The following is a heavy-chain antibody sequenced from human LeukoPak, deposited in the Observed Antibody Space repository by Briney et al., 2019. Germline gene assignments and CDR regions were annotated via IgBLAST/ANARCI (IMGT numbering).Heavy chain of an antibody. CDR3: ARQRGSTSSAANYYYMDV. CDR2: IWYGGSNK. D-gene: IGHD2-2*01. J-gene: IGHJ6*03. CDR1: GFTFSSYG. V-gene: IGHV3-33*08. Sequence: PGGSLRLSCAASGFTFSSYGMHWVRQAPGKGLEWVAVIWYGGSNKYYADSVKGRFIISRDNSKNTLYLQMNSLRAEDTAVYYCARQRGSTSSAANYYYMDVWGKGTTVTVSS.